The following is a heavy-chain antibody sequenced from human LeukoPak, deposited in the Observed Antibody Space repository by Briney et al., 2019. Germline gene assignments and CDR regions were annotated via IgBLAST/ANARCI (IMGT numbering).Heavy chain of an antibody. Sequence: GASVKVSCKASGYTFTSYYMHWVRQAPGQGLEWMGIINPSGGSTSYAQKFQGRVTMTRGTSTSTVYMELSSLRSEDTAVYYCARADYYDSSGKNTGDYWGQGTLVTVSS. CDR1: GYTFTSYY. D-gene: IGHD3-22*01. V-gene: IGHV1-46*01. CDR2: INPSGGST. J-gene: IGHJ4*02. CDR3: ARADYYDSSGKNTGDY.